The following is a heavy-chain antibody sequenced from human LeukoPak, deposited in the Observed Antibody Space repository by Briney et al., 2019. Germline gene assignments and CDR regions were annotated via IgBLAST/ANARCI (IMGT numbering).Heavy chain of an antibody. D-gene: IGHD3-22*01. Sequence: SETLSLTCSASGYSFSSGFYWGWIRQPPGKGLEWIGSIFHTGSTYYNPSLKSRVTMSVDTSKNQFSLKLSSVTAADTAFYYCARANYYDTSGYSRGAFDIWGQGTMVTVSS. J-gene: IGHJ3*02. CDR1: GYSFSSGFY. CDR3: ARANYYDTSGYSRGAFDI. CDR2: IFHTGST. V-gene: IGHV4-38-2*02.